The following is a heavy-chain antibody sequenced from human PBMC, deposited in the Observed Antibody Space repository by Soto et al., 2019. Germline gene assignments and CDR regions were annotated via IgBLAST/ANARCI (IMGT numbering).Heavy chain of an antibody. CDR3: AREGWYYWFYP. CDR2: INHSGST. V-gene: IGHV4-34*01. J-gene: IGHJ5*02. Sequence: QVQLQQWGAGLLKPSETLSLTCAVYGGSFSGYYWSWIRQPPGKGLEWIGEINHSGSTNYNPSLKSRVTISVDTSKNQFSLKLSSVTAADTAVYYCAREGWYYWFYPWGQGTLVTVSS. CDR1: GGSFSGYY. D-gene: IGHD6-19*01.